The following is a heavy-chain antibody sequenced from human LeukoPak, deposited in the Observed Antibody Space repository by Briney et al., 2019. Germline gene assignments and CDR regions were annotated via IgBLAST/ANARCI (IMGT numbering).Heavy chain of an antibody. V-gene: IGHV4-59*01. CDR3: ASLIVPAAAFDY. J-gene: IGHJ4*02. Sequence: SETLSLTCTVSGGSISSYYWSWIRQPPGKGLEWIGYIYYSGSTNYNPSLKSRVTISVDTSKNQFSLKLSSVTAADTAVYYCASLIVPAAAFDYWGQGTLVTVSS. D-gene: IGHD2-2*01. CDR1: GGSISSYY. CDR2: IYYSGST.